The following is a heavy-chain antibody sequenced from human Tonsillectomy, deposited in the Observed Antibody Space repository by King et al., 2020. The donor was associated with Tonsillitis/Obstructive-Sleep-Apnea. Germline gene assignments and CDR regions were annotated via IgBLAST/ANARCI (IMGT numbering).Heavy chain of an antibody. CDR2: ISGSGGST. V-gene: IGHV3-23*04. Sequence: VQLVESGGGLVQPGGSLRLSCAASGFTFSSYAMSWVRQAPGKGLEWVSAISGSGGSTYYADSVKGRFTISRDNSKNTLYLQMNSLRAEDTGVYYCAKDYRVRYFDWLLEIDYWGQGTLVTVSS. CDR3: AKDYRVRYFDWLLEIDY. D-gene: IGHD3-9*01. J-gene: IGHJ4*02. CDR1: GFTFSSYA.